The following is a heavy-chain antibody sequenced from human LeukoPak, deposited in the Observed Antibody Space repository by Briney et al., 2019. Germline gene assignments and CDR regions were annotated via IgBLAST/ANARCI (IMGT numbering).Heavy chain of an antibody. J-gene: IGHJ4*02. CDR3: ARESYRFPGYSYGPHTYYFDY. CDR1: GGSFSGYY. D-gene: IGHD5-18*01. V-gene: IGHV4-34*01. CDR2: INHSGST. Sequence: SETLSLTCAVYGGSFSGYYWSWIRQPPGKGVEWIGEINHSGSTNYNPSLKSRVTISVDTSKNQFSLKLSSVTAADTAVYYCARESYRFPGYSYGPHTYYFDYWGQGTLVTVSS.